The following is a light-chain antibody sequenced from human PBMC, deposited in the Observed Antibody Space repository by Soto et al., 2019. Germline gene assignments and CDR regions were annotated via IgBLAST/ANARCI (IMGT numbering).Light chain of an antibody. J-gene: IGLJ2*01. V-gene: IGLV2-14*01. CDR1: SSDVGSYDY. Sequence: QSVLTQPASVSGSPGQSITISCTGSSSDVGSYDYVSWYQHHPGKAPKLIIYEVSNRPSGVSDRFSGSKSGNTASLTISGLQAEDEADYYCFSRGSSRIFGGGTQLTVL. CDR3: FSRGSSRI. CDR2: EVS.